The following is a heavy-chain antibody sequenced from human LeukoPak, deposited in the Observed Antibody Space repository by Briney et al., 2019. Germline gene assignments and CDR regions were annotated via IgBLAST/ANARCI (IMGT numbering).Heavy chain of an antibody. Sequence: ASVKVSCKASGYTFTSYGISWVRQAPGQGLEWMGWISAYNGNTNYAQKLQGRVTVTRDTSTSTVYVELGSLTSEDTAVYYCARAPYPRYSSSWFFDYWGQGTLVTVSS. D-gene: IGHD6-13*01. CDR1: GYTFTSYG. CDR3: ARAPYPRYSSSWFFDY. CDR2: ISAYNGNT. V-gene: IGHV1-18*01. J-gene: IGHJ4*02.